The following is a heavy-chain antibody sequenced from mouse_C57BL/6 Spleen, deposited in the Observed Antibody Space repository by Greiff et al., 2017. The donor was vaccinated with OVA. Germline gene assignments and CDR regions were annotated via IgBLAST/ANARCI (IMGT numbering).Heavy chain of an antibody. CDR1: GYTFTSYW. CDR2: IDPSDSYT. J-gene: IGHJ2*01. CDR3: ARAQATYYFDY. V-gene: IGHV1-69*01. D-gene: IGHD3-2*02. Sequence: QLQQPGAELVMPGASVKLSCKASGYTFTSYWMHWVKQRPGQGLEWIGEIDPSDSYTNYNQKFKGKSTLTVDKSSSTAYMQLSSLTSEDSAVYYCARAQATYYFDYWGQGTTLTVSS.